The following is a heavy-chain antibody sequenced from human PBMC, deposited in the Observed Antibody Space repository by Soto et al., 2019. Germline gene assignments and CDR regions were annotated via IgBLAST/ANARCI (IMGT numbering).Heavy chain of an antibody. CDR1: GFTFSDFA. D-gene: IGHD3-16*02. V-gene: IGHV3-30*18. Sequence: QEQVVESGGGVVQPGMSLRLSCVASGFTFSDFAMHWVRQVPGKGLEWVAVISYDGNNFYYANSVKGRFTISRDNSKNTLFLQMNSLGTADTATCYCAKWSPCNICYLARLPGDERRTSYDHDMSVWGQGTSVTVSS. J-gene: IGHJ6*02. CDR2: ISYDGNNF. CDR3: AKWSPCNICYLARLPGDERRTSYDHDMSV.